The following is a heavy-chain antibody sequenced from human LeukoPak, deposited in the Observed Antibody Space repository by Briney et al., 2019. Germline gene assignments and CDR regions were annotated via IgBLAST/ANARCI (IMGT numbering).Heavy chain of an antibody. D-gene: IGHD1-7*01. CDR3: ARLLRTVTTYDY. J-gene: IGHJ4*02. Sequence: PGGSLRLSCAASGFTFSSHWMSWVRQAPGKGLEWVASIRPDGSEEYYMDSVKGRFTISRDNAKNSLYLQMNSLRAEDTAVYYCARLLRTVTTYDYWGQGTLVTVSS. CDR2: IRPDGSEE. V-gene: IGHV3-7*01. CDR1: GFTFSSHW.